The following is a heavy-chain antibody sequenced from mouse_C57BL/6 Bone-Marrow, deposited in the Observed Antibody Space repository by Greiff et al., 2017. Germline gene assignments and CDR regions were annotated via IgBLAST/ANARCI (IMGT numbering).Heavy chain of an antibody. D-gene: IGHD1-1*01. CDR1: GFSFNTYA. CDR2: IRSKSNNYAT. J-gene: IGHJ1*03. Sequence: GGGLVQPKGSLKLSCAASGFSFNTYAMNWVRQAPGKGLEWVARIRSKSNNYATYYADSVKDRFTISRDDSESMLYLQMNNLKTEDTAMYYCVRRRRTRGFIYYYGSSYGYFDVWGTGTTVTVSS. CDR3: VRRRRTRGFIYYYGSSYGYFDV. V-gene: IGHV10-1*01.